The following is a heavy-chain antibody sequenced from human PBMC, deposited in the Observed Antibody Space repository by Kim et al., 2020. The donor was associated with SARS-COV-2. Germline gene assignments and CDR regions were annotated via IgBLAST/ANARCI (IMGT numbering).Heavy chain of an antibody. D-gene: IGHD3-22*01. Sequence: SDTLSLTCTVSGDSISSHYCAWIRQTPGQWREVMGWSLCSWVHRYHTSYQTRSVISLYPYKNQPSLKLNSVTAADSAVYYCARWGYFDTSHYFSIEYWGLGTQVTVSS. CDR2: SLCSWVH. CDR3: ARWGYFDTSHYFSIEY. J-gene: IGHJ4*02. CDR1: GDSISSHY. V-gene: IGHV4-59*11.